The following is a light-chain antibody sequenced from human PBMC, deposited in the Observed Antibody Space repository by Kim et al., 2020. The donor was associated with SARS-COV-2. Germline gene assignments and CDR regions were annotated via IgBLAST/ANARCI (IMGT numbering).Light chain of an antibody. J-gene: IGKJ4*01. Sequence: LAPGEEAALSCRASRSVGRSLAWYQQSPGQAPRLLIYDASTRATGIPARFSGSWSGTDFTLTISSLEPEDFAVYHCQQRSNWPLTFGGGTKVDIK. V-gene: IGKV3-11*01. CDR3: QQRSNWPLT. CDR1: RSVGRS. CDR2: DAS.